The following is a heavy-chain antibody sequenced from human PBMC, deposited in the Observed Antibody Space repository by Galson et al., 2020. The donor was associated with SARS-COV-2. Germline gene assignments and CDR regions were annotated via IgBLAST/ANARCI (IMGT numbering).Heavy chain of an antibody. J-gene: IGHJ6*02. CDR1: DVSMTSYY. Sequence: ETSETLSLTCSVSDVSMTSYYWSWIRQPPGKGLEWIGYISYSGSTSYNPSLRSRVTILVDLSKNQFSLNLSSVTAAVTAVYYCARDPAPLYGDNYYYGMDVWGRGTTVTVSS. CDR2: ISYSGST. V-gene: IGHV4-59*01. CDR3: ARDPAPLYGDNYYYGMDV. D-gene: IGHD4-17*01.